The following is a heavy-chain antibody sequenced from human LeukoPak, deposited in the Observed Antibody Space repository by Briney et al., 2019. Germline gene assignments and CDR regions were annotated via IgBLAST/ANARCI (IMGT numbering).Heavy chain of an antibody. CDR1: GFTFNNAW. Sequence: GGSLRLSCAASGFTFNNAWMCWVRQAPGEGLEWLGRIRSKTDGGTTDYAASVKGRFTISRDDSKTTLYLQMNSLKTEDTAVYYCTTYAVPAPMLAGGAYWGQGTLVTVSS. CDR2: IRSKTDGGTT. D-gene: IGHD2-2*01. J-gene: IGHJ4*02. CDR3: TTYAVPAPMLAGGAY. V-gene: IGHV3-15*01.